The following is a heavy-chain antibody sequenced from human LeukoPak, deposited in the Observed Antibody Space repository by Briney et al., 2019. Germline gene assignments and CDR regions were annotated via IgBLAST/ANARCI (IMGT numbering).Heavy chain of an antibody. CDR2: MNPNSGNT. D-gene: IGHD3-22*01. V-gene: IGHV1-8*03. Sequence: ASVKVSCKASGYTFTSYDINWVRQATGQGLEWMGWMNPNSGNTGYARKFQGRVTITRNTSTSTAYMEMSSLGSEDTAVYYCAGTHYDTNCFYIWGQGTMVTVSS. J-gene: IGHJ3*02. CDR3: AGTHYDTNCFYI. CDR1: GYTFTSYD.